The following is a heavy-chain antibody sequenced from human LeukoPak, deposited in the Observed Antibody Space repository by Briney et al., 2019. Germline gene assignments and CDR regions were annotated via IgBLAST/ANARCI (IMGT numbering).Heavy chain of an antibody. CDR2: ISAYNGNT. Sequence: ASVKVSCKASGYTFTSYGISWVRQAPGQGLEWMGWISAYNGNTNYAQKLQGRVTMTRDTSMSTAYMELSRLRSDDTAVYYCAREGSYGLPHFDYWGQGTLVTVSS. D-gene: IGHD5-18*01. V-gene: IGHV1-18*01. J-gene: IGHJ4*02. CDR1: GYTFTSYG. CDR3: AREGSYGLPHFDY.